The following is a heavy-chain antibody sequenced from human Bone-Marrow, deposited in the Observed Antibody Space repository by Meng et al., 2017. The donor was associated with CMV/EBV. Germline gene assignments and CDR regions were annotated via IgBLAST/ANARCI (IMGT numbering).Heavy chain of an antibody. CDR3: ARGQYYYGSGSYYTF. CDR2: INHSAST. D-gene: IGHD3-10*01. V-gene: IGHV4-34*01. CDR1: GGSFSGYY. J-gene: IGHJ4*02. Sequence: SETLSLTCAVYGGSFSGYYWSWIRQPPGKGLEWIGEINHSASTNYNPSLQSRVTISVDTSKNQYSLRLSSVTAADAAVYYCARGQYYYGSGSYYTFWGQGTLVTVSS.